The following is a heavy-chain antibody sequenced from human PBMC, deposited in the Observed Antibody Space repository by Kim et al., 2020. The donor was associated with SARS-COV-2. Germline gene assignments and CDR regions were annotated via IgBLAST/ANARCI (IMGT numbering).Heavy chain of an antibody. CDR3: ARRRYYEGPVNYYAFDI. CDR2: IYHSGKT. Sequence: SETLSLTCGVSGGSISTTNWWSWVRQSPTMGLEWIGEIYHSGKTNYNPSLNSRGTISLDKSKSQFSLKVTSVTAADTAVYYCARRRYYEGPVNYYAFDIWGQRALITVSS. V-gene: IGHV4-4*02. J-gene: IGHJ3*02. D-gene: IGHD3-22*01. CDR1: GGSISTTNW.